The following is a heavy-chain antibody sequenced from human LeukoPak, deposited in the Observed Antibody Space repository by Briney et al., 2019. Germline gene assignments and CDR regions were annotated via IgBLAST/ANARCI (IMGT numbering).Heavy chain of an antibody. CDR1: GGSISSSSYY. V-gene: IGHV4-39*01. J-gene: IGHJ2*01. D-gene: IGHD5/OR15-5a*01. CDR2: IYYSGNT. Sequence: KPSETLSLTCTVSGGSISSSSYYWGWIRQPPGKGLEWIGSIYYSGNTHHNPSLKSRVTISVDTSKNQFSLKLSSVTAADTAVYYCAIGLPTYWYFDLWGRGTLVTVSS. CDR3: AIGLPTYWYFDL.